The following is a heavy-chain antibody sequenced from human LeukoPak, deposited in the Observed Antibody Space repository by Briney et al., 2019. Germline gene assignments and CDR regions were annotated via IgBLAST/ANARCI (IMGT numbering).Heavy chain of an antibody. J-gene: IGHJ5*02. Sequence: SETLSLTCAVSGDFLSSSQWWNWVRQSPGEGLEWIGEVSLGGSTNYNPSLKSRVTMSLDKSKSQFSLNLSSVTAADTAVYYCARDLSRNVDYGEPDDNWFDPWGQGALVTVSS. CDR2: VSLGGST. D-gene: IGHD4-17*01. CDR3: ARDLSRNVDYGEPDDNWFDP. CDR1: GDFLSSSQW. V-gene: IGHV4-4*02.